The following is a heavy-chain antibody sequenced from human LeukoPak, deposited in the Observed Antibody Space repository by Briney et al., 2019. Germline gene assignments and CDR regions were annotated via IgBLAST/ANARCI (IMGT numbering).Heavy chain of an antibody. Sequence: GGSLRLSCAASAFTFNNYAMSWVRQAPGKGLEWVSAISGSGGSTYYADSVKGRFTISRDNSKNTLYLQMNSLRAEDTAVYYCANDYDILTGIDYWGQGTLVTVSS. V-gene: IGHV3-23*01. CDR3: ANDYDILTGIDY. CDR1: AFTFNNYA. CDR2: ISGSGGST. J-gene: IGHJ4*02. D-gene: IGHD3-9*01.